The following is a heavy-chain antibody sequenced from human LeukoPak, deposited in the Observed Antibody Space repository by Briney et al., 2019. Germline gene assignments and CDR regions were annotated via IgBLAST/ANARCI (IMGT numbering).Heavy chain of an antibody. CDR3: ARDWARYSGSYSYDEYYFDY. J-gene: IGHJ4*02. Sequence: ASVKVSCKASGYTFTSYYMHWVREAPGQGLEWMGIINPSGGSTSYAQKFQGRVTMTRDTSTSTVYMELSSLRSEDTAVYYCARDWARYSGSYSYDEYYFDYWGQGTLVTVSS. CDR2: INPSGGST. CDR1: GYTFTSYY. V-gene: IGHV1-46*01. D-gene: IGHD1-26*01.